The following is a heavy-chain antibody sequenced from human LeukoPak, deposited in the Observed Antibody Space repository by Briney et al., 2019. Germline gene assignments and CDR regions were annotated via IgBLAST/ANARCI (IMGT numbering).Heavy chain of an antibody. J-gene: IGHJ4*02. D-gene: IGHD6-19*01. CDR2: MYYTGST. CDR3: ARASVADDELFDY. Sequence: SETLSLTCTVSGGSISSHYWSWIRQPPGKGLEWIGYMYYTGSTNYNPSLKSRVTISVDTSKSQFSLRLYSVTAGDTAVYYCARASVADDELFDYWGQGTLVTVSS. CDR1: GGSISSHY. V-gene: IGHV4-59*11.